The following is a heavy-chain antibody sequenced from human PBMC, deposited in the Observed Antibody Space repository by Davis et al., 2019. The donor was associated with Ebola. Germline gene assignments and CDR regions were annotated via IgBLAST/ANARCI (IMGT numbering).Heavy chain of an antibody. V-gene: IGHV3-23*01. CDR2: VNSAGTYT. CDR3: ARDLGMGRRVDAFDI. CDR1: GFSFSNYA. D-gene: IGHD7-27*01. J-gene: IGHJ3*02. Sequence: GESLKISCAPSGFSFSNYAMSWARQAPGKGLEWVSAVNSAGTYTYYADSVKGRFTISRDNAKNTLYLQMNTLRAEDTAVYYCARDLGMGRRVDAFDIWGQGTMVTVSS.